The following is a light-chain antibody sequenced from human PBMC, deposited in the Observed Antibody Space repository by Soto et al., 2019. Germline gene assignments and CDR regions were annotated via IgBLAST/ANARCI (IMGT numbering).Light chain of an antibody. V-gene: IGLV2-14*01. Sequence: QSALTQPASVSGSPGQSITISCTGNSSDVGGYNYVSWYQQHPGKAPKLLIYEVSDRPSGVSHRFYGSKSGTTASLTISGLQAEDEADYYCSSYSGSSKAVVFGGGTKVTVL. CDR1: SSDVGGYNY. J-gene: IGLJ2*01. CDR2: EVS. CDR3: SSYSGSSKAVV.